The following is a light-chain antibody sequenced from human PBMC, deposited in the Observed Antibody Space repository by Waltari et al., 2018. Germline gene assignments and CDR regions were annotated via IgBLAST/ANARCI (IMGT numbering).Light chain of an antibody. J-gene: IGKJ4*01. CDR3: QQYSTSPVT. CDR2: KAS. V-gene: IGKV1-5*03. CDR1: QTINAW. Sequence: DIQMTQSPFTLSASVGDRVTITCRAGQTINAWLAWYQQKPGKAPKLLSYKASNLESGVPSRFSGSGSGTEFTLTISSLQPDDFATYYCQQYSTSPVTFGGGTKVDIK.